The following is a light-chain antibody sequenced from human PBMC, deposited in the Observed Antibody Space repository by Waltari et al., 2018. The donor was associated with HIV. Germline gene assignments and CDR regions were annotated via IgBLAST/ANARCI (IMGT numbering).Light chain of an antibody. CDR2: NNA. CDR3: QSYDSSLSGYV. V-gene: IGLV1-40*01. CDR1: SSNLGAGYT. J-gene: IGLJ1*01. Sequence: QSVLTQPPSVSGAPGQRVTISCTGSSSNLGAGYTVSWYRQLPGTAPKLLIFNNADRPTGVPDGVSGSKSGTSASLAITGLQADDEADYYCQSYDSSLSGYVFGTGTKVTVL.